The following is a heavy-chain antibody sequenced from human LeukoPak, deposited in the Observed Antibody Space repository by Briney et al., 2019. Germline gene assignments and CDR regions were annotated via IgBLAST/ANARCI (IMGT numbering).Heavy chain of an antibody. CDR2: LSYDGSSK. CDR1: GFTFSTYA. J-gene: IGHJ4*02. CDR3: ARDLTPGWSCSSTSCYGRGFGY. Sequence: GRSLRLSCAASGFTFSTYAMHWVRRAPGKGLEWVAVLSYDGSSKYYADSVKGRFTTSRDNSKNTLYLQMNSLRAEDTAVYSCARDLTPGWSCSSTSCYGRGFGYWGQGTLVTVSS. V-gene: IGHV3-30*01. D-gene: IGHD2-2*01.